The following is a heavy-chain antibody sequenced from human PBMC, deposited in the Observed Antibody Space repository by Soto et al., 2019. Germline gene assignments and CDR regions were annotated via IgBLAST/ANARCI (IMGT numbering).Heavy chain of an antibody. CDR2: FYYSGLT. Sequence: QVQLQESGPGLVKPSETLSLTCAVSGGSISSYYWTWIRQPPGKGLEWIGYFYYSGLTNYNPSLKSRVTISLNTSKNQCSLRLSSVTAADTAVYFCARGNTHGYYYMDVWGRGTTVTVSS. V-gene: IGHV4-59*08. D-gene: IGHD3-22*01. CDR3: ARGNTHGYYYMDV. CDR1: GGSISSYY. J-gene: IGHJ6*03.